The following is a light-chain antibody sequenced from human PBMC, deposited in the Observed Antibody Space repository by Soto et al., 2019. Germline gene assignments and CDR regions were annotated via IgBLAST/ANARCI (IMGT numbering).Light chain of an antibody. CDR3: QQYNNWPPWT. CDR2: GAS. J-gene: IGKJ1*01. CDR1: QSVSSN. V-gene: IGKV3-15*01. Sequence: EIVMTQSPATLSVSPGERATLSCRASQSVSSNLAWYQQKPGPPPRLLIYGASTRATGIPARFSGSGSGTEFTLTISSLQSEDFAVYYCQQYNNWPPWTFGQGTKVDIK.